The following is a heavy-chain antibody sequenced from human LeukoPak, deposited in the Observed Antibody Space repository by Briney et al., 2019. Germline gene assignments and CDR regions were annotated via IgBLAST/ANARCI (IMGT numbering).Heavy chain of an antibody. V-gene: IGHV3-48*04. J-gene: IGHJ4*02. CDR1: GFTFSSYV. Sequence: GGSLRLSCAASGFTFSSYVMNWVRQAPGKGLEWVSFIGSSSSNIYYADSVKGRFTISRGNAKNSLYLQMTSLRAEDTAVYYCVRARLDSWGQGTLVTVSS. CDR3: VRARLDS. CDR2: IGSSSSNI. D-gene: IGHD2-21*01.